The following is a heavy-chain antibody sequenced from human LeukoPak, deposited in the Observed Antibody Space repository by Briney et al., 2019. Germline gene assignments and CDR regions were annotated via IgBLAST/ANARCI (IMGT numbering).Heavy chain of an antibody. J-gene: IGHJ4*02. CDR3: ASTWYVYGDPNRPFDY. CDR1: GGTFSSYA. V-gene: IGHV1-69*13. Sequence: SVTVSCTASGGTFSSYAISWVRQAPGQGLEWMGGIIPIFGTANYAQKFQGRVTITADESTSTAYMELSSLRSEDTAVYYCASTWYVYGDPNRPFDYWGQGTLVTVSS. D-gene: IGHD4-17*01. CDR2: IIPIFGTA.